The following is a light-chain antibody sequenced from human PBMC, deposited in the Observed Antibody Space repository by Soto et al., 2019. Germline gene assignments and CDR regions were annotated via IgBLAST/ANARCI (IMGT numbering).Light chain of an antibody. CDR2: EVS. Sequence: QSVLTQPASVSGSPGQSITISCTGTSSDVGAYNYVSWYQHHPGKAPKLMIYEVSNRPSGISNRFSGSKSANTASLTISGLQAEDEADYYCTSYTSSSTLLFGTGTKLTVL. V-gene: IGLV2-14*01. CDR1: SSDVGAYNY. CDR3: TSYTSSSTLL. J-gene: IGLJ1*01.